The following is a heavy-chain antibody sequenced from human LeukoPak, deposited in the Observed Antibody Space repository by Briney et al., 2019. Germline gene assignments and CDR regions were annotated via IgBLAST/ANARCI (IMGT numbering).Heavy chain of an antibody. Sequence: GGSLRLSCAASGFALSSHWMTWVRQVPGRGPEWVANVNRDGSETYYLDSVKGRFTISRDNAKNSLYLQMNSLRAEDTAVYYCARLPHSGSYYKLSKLWYFDYWGQGTLVTVSS. J-gene: IGHJ4*02. CDR2: VNRDGSET. D-gene: IGHD1-26*01. CDR1: GFALSSHW. CDR3: ARLPHSGSYYKLSKLWYFDY. V-gene: IGHV3-7*01.